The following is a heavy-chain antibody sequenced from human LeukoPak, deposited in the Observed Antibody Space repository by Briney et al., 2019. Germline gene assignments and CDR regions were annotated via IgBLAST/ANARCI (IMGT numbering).Heavy chain of an antibody. V-gene: IGHV1-46*01. CDR2: INPSDGAT. Sequence: ASVKVSCKASGYIFTMYYIHWVRQAPGQGLEWMGMINPSDGATTYAQRFQGRVTMTRDTSISTAYMELSRLRSDDTAVYYCARTTDIIYDYWGQGTLVTVSS. CDR3: ARTTDIIYDY. J-gene: IGHJ4*02. D-gene: IGHD2-15*01. CDR1: GYIFTMYY.